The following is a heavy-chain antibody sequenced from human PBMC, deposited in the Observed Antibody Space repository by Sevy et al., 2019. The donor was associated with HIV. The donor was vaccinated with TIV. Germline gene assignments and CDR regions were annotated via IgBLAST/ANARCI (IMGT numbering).Heavy chain of an antibody. CDR1: GYTFSNNA. CDR3: ARGKGGIFGVVTGQFDY. CDR2: VHAGYGHT. Sequence: ASVKVSCKASGYTFSNNAIHWVRQAPGQRLEWMGWVHAGYGHTKFSEKFQDRVTISRDTSATTVYMDLTSLTSEDTAIYYCARGKGGIFGVVTGQFDYWGQGTLVTVSS. V-gene: IGHV1-3*01. J-gene: IGHJ4*02. D-gene: IGHD3-3*01.